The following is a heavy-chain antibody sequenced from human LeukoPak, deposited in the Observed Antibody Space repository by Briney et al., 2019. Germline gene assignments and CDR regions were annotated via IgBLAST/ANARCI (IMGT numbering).Heavy chain of an antibody. CDR3: ATKGYYHDSSGYYYLDY. V-gene: IGHV1-24*01. CDR2: FDPEDGET. CDR1: GYTLTESS. D-gene: IGHD3-22*01. J-gene: IGHJ4*02. Sequence: ASVRVSCKVSGYTLTESSMHWVRQAPGKGLEWMGGFDPEDGETIYAQKFQGRVTMTEDTSTDTAYMELSSLRSEDTAVYYCATKGYYHDSSGYYYLDYWGQGTLVTVSS.